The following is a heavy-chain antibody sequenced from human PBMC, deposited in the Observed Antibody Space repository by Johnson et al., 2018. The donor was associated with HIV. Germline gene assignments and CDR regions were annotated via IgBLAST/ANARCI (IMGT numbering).Heavy chain of an antibody. Sequence: QVQLVESGGGVVRPGGSLRLSCAASGFTFSTYWMSWVRQAPGKGLEWVAFIRDDGSNEDYADSVKGRFTISRDNSKNTLYLQMNSLRAEDTAVYYCARGIGSSWPLDAFDIWGQGTMVTVSS. V-gene: IGHV3-30*02. D-gene: IGHD6-13*01. J-gene: IGHJ3*02. CDR3: ARGIGSSWPLDAFDI. CDR1: GFTFSTYW. CDR2: IRDDGSNE.